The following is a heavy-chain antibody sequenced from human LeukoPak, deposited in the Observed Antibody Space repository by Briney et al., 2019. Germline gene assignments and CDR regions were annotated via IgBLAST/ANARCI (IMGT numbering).Heavy chain of an antibody. CDR3: ARGKDAYCSSTSCSFDP. D-gene: IGHD2-2*01. V-gene: IGHV1-69*01. Sequence: SVKVSCKASGGTFSSYAISWVRQAPGQGLEWMGGIIPIFGTANYAQKFQGRVTITADESTSTAYMELSSLRSGDTAVYYCARGKDAYCSSTSCSFDPWGQGTLVTVSS. CDR1: GGTFSSYA. J-gene: IGHJ5*02. CDR2: IIPIFGTA.